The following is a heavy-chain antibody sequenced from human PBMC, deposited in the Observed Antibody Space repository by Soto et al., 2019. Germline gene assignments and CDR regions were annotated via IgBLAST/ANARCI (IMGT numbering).Heavy chain of an antibody. CDR2: ISGHNGNT. Sequence: QVQLVQSGIEVKKAGASVRVSCKASGYDFSNYGINWVRQAPGQGLEWVGWISGHNGNTHYARKLEGRVSMTTDTTTTTAYLELRSLRSVDTAVYYCARDPGYDILTASYKGFFDYWGQGTLVIVSS. V-gene: IGHV1-18*01. J-gene: IGHJ4*02. CDR3: ARDPGYDILTASYKGFFDY. CDR1: GYDFSNYG. D-gene: IGHD3-9*01.